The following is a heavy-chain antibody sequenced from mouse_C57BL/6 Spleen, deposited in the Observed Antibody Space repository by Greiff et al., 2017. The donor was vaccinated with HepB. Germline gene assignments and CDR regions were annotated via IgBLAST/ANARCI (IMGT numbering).Heavy chain of an antibody. Sequence: EVQLQESGPELVKPGASVKISCKASGYSFTGYYMNWVKQSPEKSLEWIGEINPSTGGTTYNQKFKAKATLTVDKSSSTAYMQLKSLTSEDSAVYYCARRRVYYFDYWGQGTTLTVSS. V-gene: IGHV1-42*01. CDR2: INPSTGGT. CDR1: GYSFTGYY. CDR3: ARRRVYYFDY. J-gene: IGHJ2*01.